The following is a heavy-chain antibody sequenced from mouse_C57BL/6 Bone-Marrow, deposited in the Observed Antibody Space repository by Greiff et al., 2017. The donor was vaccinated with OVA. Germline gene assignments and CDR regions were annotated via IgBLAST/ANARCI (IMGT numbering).Heavy chain of an antibody. J-gene: IGHJ4*01. CDR1: GYTFTSYW. CDR3: ARGATFITTVVAHYYAMDY. V-gene: IGHV1-72*01. D-gene: IGHD1-1*01. CDR2: IDPNSGGT. Sequence: QVQLQQPGAELVKPGASVKLSCKASGYTFTSYWMHWVKQRPGRGLEWIGRIDPNSGGTKYNEKFKSKATLTVDQPSSTAYMQLSSLTSEDSAVYYCARGATFITTVVAHYYAMDYWGQGTSVTVSS.